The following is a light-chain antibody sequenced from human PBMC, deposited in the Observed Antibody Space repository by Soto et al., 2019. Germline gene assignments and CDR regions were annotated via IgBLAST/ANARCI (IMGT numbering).Light chain of an antibody. Sequence: QSALTLPASVSGSPGQSITISCTGTISDVGGYHYVSWYQLLPGKAPKLILFEVSIRPSGVSYRFSGSKSGNTASLTISGLQAEDEADYFCRSYSISTAYLFGTGTKVTVL. CDR1: ISDVGGYHY. V-gene: IGLV2-14*01. J-gene: IGLJ1*01. CDR2: EVS. CDR3: RSYSISTAYL.